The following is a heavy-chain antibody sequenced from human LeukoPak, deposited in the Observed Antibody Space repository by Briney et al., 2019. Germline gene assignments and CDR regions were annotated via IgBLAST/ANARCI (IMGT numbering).Heavy chain of an antibody. CDR2: IYTSGST. D-gene: IGHD5-18*01. CDR3: ARQWIQLWTIFDY. CDR1: GSISSYY. J-gene: IGHJ4*02. Sequence: SETLSLTCTVSGSISSYYWSWIRQPPGKGLEWIGYIYTSGSTNYNPSLKSRVTISVDTSKNQFSLKLSSVTAADTAVYYCARQWIQLWTIFDYWGQGTLVTVSS. V-gene: IGHV4-4*09.